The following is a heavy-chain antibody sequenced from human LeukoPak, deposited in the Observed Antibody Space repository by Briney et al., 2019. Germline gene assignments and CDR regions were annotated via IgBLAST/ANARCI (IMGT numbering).Heavy chain of an antibody. V-gene: IGHV3-23*01. J-gene: IGHJ4*02. D-gene: IGHD3-22*01. CDR2: ISDSGGST. CDR3: AKDDQYYYDSSGYWDY. Sequence: GGSLRLSCAASGFTFSSYAMSWVRQTPGKGLEWVSGISDSGGSTYYADSVKGRFTISRDNSKNTLYLQMNSLRAEDTAVYYCAKDDQYYYDSSGYWDYWGQGTLVTVSS. CDR1: GFTFSSYA.